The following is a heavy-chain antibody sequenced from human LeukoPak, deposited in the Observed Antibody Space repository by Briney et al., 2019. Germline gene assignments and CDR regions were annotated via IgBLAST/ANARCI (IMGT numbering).Heavy chain of an antibody. Sequence: SETLSLTCTVSGGSISGYYWNWIRQPAGNELEWIGRIYSSVNTNYNPSLRSRVTMSLDTSKNQVSLTLSSVTAADTAVYYCARGTPHGHYYYYIDVWGKGTTVTVSS. D-gene: IGHD2-15*01. CDR2: IYSSVNT. J-gene: IGHJ6*03. CDR3: ARGTPHGHYYYYIDV. CDR1: GGSISGYY. V-gene: IGHV4-4*07.